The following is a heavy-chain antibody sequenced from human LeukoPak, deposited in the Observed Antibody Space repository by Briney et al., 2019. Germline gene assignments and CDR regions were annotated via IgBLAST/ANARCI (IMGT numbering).Heavy chain of an antibody. CDR3: VRFLLGFGFYFDY. CDR1: GYSISSGYY. J-gene: IGHJ4*02. Sequence: SETLSLTCTVSGYSISSGYYWGWIRQPPGQGLEYIGYIYYSGSAHYSPSLKSRVAMSVDTSKNQFSLKLTSVTALDTAVYYCVRFLLGFGFYFDYWGQGTLVTVSS. V-gene: IGHV4-28*06. D-gene: IGHD3-16*01. CDR2: IYYSGSA.